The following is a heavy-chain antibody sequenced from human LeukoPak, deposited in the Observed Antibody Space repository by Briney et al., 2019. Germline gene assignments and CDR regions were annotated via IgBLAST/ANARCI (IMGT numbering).Heavy chain of an antibody. Sequence: GGSLRLSCAASGFTFSSYWMHWVRRAPGKGLVWVSRINSDGSSTSYADSVKGRFTISRDNAKNTLYLQMNSLRAEDTAVYYCASLVIAIPNDYWGQGTLVTVSS. CDR3: ASLVIAIPNDY. D-gene: IGHD2-21*01. V-gene: IGHV3-74*01. J-gene: IGHJ4*02. CDR1: GFTFSSYW. CDR2: INSDGSST.